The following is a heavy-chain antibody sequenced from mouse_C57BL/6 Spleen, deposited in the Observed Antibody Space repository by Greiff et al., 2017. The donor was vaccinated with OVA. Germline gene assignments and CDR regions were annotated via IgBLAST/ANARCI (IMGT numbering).Heavy chain of an antibody. V-gene: IGHV1-61*01. CDR2: IYPSDSET. Sequence: QVQLKQPGAELVRPGSSVKLSCKASGYTFTSYWMDWVKQRPGQGLEWIGNIYPSDSETHYNQKFKDKATLTVDKSSSTAYMQLSSLTSEDSAVYYCARKPPYYAMDYWGQGTSVTVSS. J-gene: IGHJ4*01. CDR1: GYTFTSYW. CDR3: ARKPPYYAMDY.